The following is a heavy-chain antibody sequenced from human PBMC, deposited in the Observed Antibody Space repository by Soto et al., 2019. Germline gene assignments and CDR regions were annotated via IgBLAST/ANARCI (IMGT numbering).Heavy chain of an antibody. J-gene: IGHJ6*02. CDR3: ARDRRWTVTTAPNYYGMDV. Sequence: ASVKVSCKASRYTFTSYYMHWVRQAPGQGLEWMGIINPSGGSTSYAQKFQGRVTMTRDTSTSTVYMELSSLRSEDTAVYYCARDRRWTVTTAPNYYGMDVWGQGTTVTVSS. CDR2: INPSGGST. V-gene: IGHV1-46*01. CDR1: RYTFTSYY. D-gene: IGHD4-4*01.